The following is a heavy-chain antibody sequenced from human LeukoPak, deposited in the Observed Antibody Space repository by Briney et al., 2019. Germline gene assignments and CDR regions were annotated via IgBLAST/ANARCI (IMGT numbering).Heavy chain of an antibody. CDR2: IYTSGST. CDR3: ARSYRELPGADTYYYYYMDV. J-gene: IGHJ6*03. V-gene: IGHV4-4*09. Sequence: PSETLSLTCTVSGGSISSYYWSWIRQPPGKGLEWIGYIYTSGSTNYNPSLKSRVTISVDTSKNQFSLKLSPVTAADTAVYYCARSYRELPGADTYYYYYMDVWGKGTTVTVSS. D-gene: IGHD1-14*01. CDR1: GGSISSYY.